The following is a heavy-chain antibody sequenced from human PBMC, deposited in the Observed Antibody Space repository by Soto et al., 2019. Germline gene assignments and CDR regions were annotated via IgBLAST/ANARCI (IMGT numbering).Heavy chain of an antibody. CDR1: GGTFSSYT. J-gene: IGHJ6*02. CDR2: IIPILGIA. Sequence: QVQLVQSGAEVKKPGSSVKVSCKASGGTFSSYTISWVRQAPGQGLEWMGRIIPILGIANYAQKFQGRVTITADKSTSTAYMELSSLRSEDTAVYYCARPASRDYYDRSGYGMDVWGQGTTVTVSS. V-gene: IGHV1-69*02. D-gene: IGHD3-22*01. CDR3: ARPASRDYYDRSGYGMDV.